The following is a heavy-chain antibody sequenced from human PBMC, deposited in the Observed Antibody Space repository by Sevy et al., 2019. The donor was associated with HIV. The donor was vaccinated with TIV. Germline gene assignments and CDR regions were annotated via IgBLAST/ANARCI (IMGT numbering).Heavy chain of an antibody. V-gene: IGHV3-30-3*01. J-gene: IGHJ3*02. CDR2: ISYDGSNK. D-gene: IGHD1-26*01. Sequence: GGSLRLSCAASGFTFSSYAMHWVRQAPGKGLEWVAVISYDGSNKYYADSVKGRFTISRDNSKNTLYLQMNSLRAEDTAVYYYARGLGGSHRRAFDIWGQGTMVTVSS. CDR1: GFTFSSYA. CDR3: ARGLGGSHRRAFDI.